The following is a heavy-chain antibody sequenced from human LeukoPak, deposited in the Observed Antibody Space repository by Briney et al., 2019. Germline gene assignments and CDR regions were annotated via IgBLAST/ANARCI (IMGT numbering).Heavy chain of an antibody. J-gene: IGHJ5*02. CDR2: IYYSGST. Sequence: SETLSLTCTVSGGSISSYYWSWIRQPPGKGLEWIGYIYYSGSTYYNPSLKSRVTISVDTSKNQFSLKLSSVTAADTAVYYCARSGYFDWKTNGNWFDPWGQGTLVTVSS. CDR1: GGSISSYY. V-gene: IGHV4-59*12. D-gene: IGHD3-9*01. CDR3: ARSGYFDWKTNGNWFDP.